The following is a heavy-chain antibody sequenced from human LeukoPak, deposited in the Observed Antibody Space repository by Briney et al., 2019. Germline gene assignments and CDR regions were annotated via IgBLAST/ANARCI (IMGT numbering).Heavy chain of an antibody. V-gene: IGHV3-21*01. Sequence: GGSLGLSCAASGFTFSSYSMNWVRQAPGKGLEWVSSISSSSSYIYYADSVKGRFTISRDNAKNSLYLQMNSLRAEDTAVYYCARDLLYGSGSYPTLFDYWGQGTLVTVSS. D-gene: IGHD3-10*01. CDR1: GFTFSSYS. CDR2: ISSSSSYI. J-gene: IGHJ4*02. CDR3: ARDLLYGSGSYPTLFDY.